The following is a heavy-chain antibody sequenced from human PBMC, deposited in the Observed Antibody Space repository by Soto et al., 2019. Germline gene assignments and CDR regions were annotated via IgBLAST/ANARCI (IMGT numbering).Heavy chain of an antibody. CDR2: IIPIFGTA. CDR3: ARPYSGLFNRFDP. J-gene: IGHJ5*02. Sequence: ASVKVSCKASGGTFSSYAISWVRQAPGQGLEWMGGIIPIFGTANYAQKFQGRVTITADKSTSTAYMELSSLRSEDTAVYYFARPYSGLFNRFDPWGQGTLVVGSS. V-gene: IGHV1-69*06. CDR1: GGTFSSYA. D-gene: IGHD5-12*01.